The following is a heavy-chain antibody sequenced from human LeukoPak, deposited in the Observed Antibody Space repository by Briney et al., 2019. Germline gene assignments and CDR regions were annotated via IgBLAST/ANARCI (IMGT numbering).Heavy chain of an antibody. D-gene: IGHD3-22*01. CDR2: IIPTFGTA. Sequence: ASVKVSCKASGGTFSSYAISWVRQAPGQGLEWMGGIIPTFGTANYAQKFQGRVTITTDKSTSTAYMELSSLRSEDTAVYYCASLPYYYDSSGTPWGQGTLVTVSS. V-gene: IGHV1-69*05. J-gene: IGHJ5*02. CDR3: ASLPYYYDSSGTP. CDR1: GGTFSSYA.